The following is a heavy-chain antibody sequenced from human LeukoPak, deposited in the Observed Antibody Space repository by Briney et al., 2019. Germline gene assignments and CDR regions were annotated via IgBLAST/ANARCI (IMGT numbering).Heavy chain of an antibody. CDR1: GGSVSSGSYY. V-gene: IGHV4-61*01. Sequence: TSETPSLTCTVSGGSVSSGSYYWSWIRQPPGKGLEWIGYIYYSGSTNYNPSLKSRVTISVDTSKNQFSLKLSSVTAADTAVYYCARGLRSEAARRAFDIWGQGTMVTVSS. D-gene: IGHD6-6*01. CDR2: IYYSGST. CDR3: ARGLRSEAARRAFDI. J-gene: IGHJ3*02.